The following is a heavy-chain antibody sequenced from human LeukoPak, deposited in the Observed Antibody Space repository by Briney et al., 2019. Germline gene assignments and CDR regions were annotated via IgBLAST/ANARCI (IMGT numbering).Heavy chain of an antibody. Sequence: GGSLRLSCAASGFTFSDHYMDWVRQAPGKGLEWVSSISSSSSYIYYADSVKGRFTISRDNAKNSLYLQMNSLRAEDTAVYYCARAGGVPITGSGYPNWFDPWGQGTLVTVSS. J-gene: IGHJ5*02. CDR2: ISSSSSYI. CDR1: GFTFSDHY. D-gene: IGHD3-22*01. V-gene: IGHV3-21*01. CDR3: ARAGGVPITGSGYPNWFDP.